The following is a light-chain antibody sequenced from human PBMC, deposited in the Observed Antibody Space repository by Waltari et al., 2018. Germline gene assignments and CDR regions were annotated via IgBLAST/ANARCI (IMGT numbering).Light chain of an antibody. J-gene: IGKJ1*01. Sequence: DIQLTQSPSSLSASVGDRVTITCRASQDISSYLAWYQQKPGNAPQFLIYAASTLQSGVPARFSGSGSGTEFTLTISSLQPEDFATYYCQQPYFYPRTFGQGTKVDIK. CDR2: AAS. V-gene: IGKV1-9*01. CDR1: QDISSY. CDR3: QQPYFYPRT.